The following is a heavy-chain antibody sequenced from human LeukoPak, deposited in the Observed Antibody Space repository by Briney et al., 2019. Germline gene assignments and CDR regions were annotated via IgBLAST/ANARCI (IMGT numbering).Heavy chain of an antibody. CDR1: GFTFSSYS. V-gene: IGHV3-21*01. J-gene: IGHJ4*02. CDR2: ISSSSSYI. CDR3: ASVPRIAVAGTLY. Sequence: GGSLRLSCAASGFTFSSYSMNWVRQAPGKGLEWVSSISSSSSYIYYADSVKGRFTISRDNAKNSLYLQMNSLRAEDTAVYYCASVPRIAVAGTLYWGQGTLVTVSS. D-gene: IGHD6-19*01.